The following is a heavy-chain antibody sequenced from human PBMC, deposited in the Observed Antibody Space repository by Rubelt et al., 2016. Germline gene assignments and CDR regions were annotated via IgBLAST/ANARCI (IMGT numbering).Heavy chain of an antibody. D-gene: IGHD1-26*01. CDR3: AKVGGGRVGAFDY. J-gene: IGHJ4*02. CDR1: GFTFSSYA. Sequence: EVQLLESGGGLVQPGGSLRLSCAASGFTFSSYAMSWVRQAPGKRLEWVSAISGIGGSTYYADSLKGRFTISRDNSKTTLYLQMNSLRAEDTAAYYCAKVGGGRVGAFDYWGQGTLVTVSS. CDR2: ISGIGGST. V-gene: IGHV3-23*01.